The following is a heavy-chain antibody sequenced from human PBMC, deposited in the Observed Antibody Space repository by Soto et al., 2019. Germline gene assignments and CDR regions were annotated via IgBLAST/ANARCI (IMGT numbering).Heavy chain of an antibody. CDR1: SGSISSSNW. J-gene: IGHJ3*02. V-gene: IGHV4-4*02. CDR3: ARESYSSRTSCRGWCRSGAFDI. Sequence: QVQLQESGPGLVKPSGTLSLTCAVSSGSISSSNWWSWVRQPPGKGLEWIGEIYHSGSTNYNPSLKSRVTISVDKSKNQFSLKLSSVTAADTAVYYCARESYSSRTSCRGWCRSGAFDIWGQGTMVTVSS. D-gene: IGHD2-2*01. CDR2: IYHSGST.